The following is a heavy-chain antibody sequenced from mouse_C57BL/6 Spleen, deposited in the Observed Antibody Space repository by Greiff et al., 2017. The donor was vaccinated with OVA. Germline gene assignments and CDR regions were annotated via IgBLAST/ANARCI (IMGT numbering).Heavy chain of an antibody. D-gene: IGHD1-1*01. CDR2: IDPEDGDP. V-gene: IGHV14-1*01. CDR1: GFNIKDYY. CDR3: TTNYGSSYFAY. Sequence: EVQLQQSGAELVRPGASVKLSCTASGFNIKDYYMHWVKQRPEQGLEWIGRIDPEDGDPEYAPKFQGKATMTADTSSNTAYLQLSSLTSEDTAVYYCTTNYGSSYFAYWGQGTLVTVSA. J-gene: IGHJ3*01.